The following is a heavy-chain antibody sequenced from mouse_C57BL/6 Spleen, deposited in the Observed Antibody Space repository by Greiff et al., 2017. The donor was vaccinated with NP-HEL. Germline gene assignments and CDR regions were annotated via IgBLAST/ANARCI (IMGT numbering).Heavy chain of an antibody. J-gene: IGHJ1*03. CDR1: GYTFTDYE. CDR2: IDPETGGT. CDR3: TGYGYWYFDV. D-gene: IGHD2-10*02. Sequence: VKLVESGAELVRPGASVTLSCKASGYTFTDYEMHWVKQTPVHGLEWIGAIDPETGGTAYNQKFKGKAILTADKSSSTAYMELRSLTSEDSAVYYCTGYGYWYFDVWGTGTTVTVSS. V-gene: IGHV1-15*01.